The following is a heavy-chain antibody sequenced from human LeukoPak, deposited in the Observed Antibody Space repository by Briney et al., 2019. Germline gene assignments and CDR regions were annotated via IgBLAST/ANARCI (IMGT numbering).Heavy chain of an antibody. CDR3: ARRRMLSYYYYYGMDV. CDR2: MNPNSGNT. J-gene: IGHJ6*02. CDR1: GYTFTSYD. Sequence: ASVKVSCKASGYTFTSYDINWVRQATGQGLEWMGWMNPNSGNTGYAQKFQGRVTMTRNTSISTAYMELSSLRSEDTAVYYCARRRMLSYYYYYGMDVWGQGTTVTVSS. V-gene: IGHV1-8*01. D-gene: IGHD2-8*01.